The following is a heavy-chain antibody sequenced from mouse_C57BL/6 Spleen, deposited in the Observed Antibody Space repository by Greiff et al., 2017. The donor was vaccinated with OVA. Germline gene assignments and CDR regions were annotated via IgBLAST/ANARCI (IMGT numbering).Heavy chain of an antibody. CDR3: ARMGDYDHDSAMDY. Sequence: QVQLQQPGTELVKPGASVKLSCKASGYTFTSYWMHWVKQRPGQGLEWIGNINPSSGYTNYNEKFKNKATLTVDKSSSTAYMQLSSLTYEDSAVYYGARMGDYDHDSAMDYWGQGTSVTVSS. J-gene: IGHJ4*01. V-gene: IGHV1-53*01. D-gene: IGHD2-13*01. CDR1: GYTFTSYW. CDR2: INPSSGYT.